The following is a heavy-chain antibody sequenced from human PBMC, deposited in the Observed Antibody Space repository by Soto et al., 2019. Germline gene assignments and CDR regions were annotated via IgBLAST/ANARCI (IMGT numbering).Heavy chain of an antibody. CDR3: ARVGATHYYYYGMDV. Sequence: PGESLKISCKGSGYSFTSYYMHWVRQAPGQGLEWMGIINPSGGSTSYAQKFQGRVTMTRDTSTSTVYMELSSLRSEDTAVYYCARVGATHYYYYGMDVWGQGTTVTVSS. CDR1: GYSFTSYY. J-gene: IGHJ6*02. D-gene: IGHD1-26*01. CDR2: INPSGGST. V-gene: IGHV1-46*01.